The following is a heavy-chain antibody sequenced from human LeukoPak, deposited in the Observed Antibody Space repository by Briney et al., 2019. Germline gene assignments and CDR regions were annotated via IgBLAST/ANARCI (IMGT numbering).Heavy chain of an antibody. Sequence: PGGSLRLSCAASGFTFSDYYMSWIRQAPGKGLEWVSHISSSGSTIYYADSVKGRFTISRDNARNSLYLQMNSLRAEDTAVYYCARGRVDIVVVIAIAFDYWGQGTLVTVSS. D-gene: IGHD2-21*01. CDR3: ARGRVDIVVVIAIAFDY. CDR1: GFTFSDYY. CDR2: ISSSGSTI. J-gene: IGHJ4*02. V-gene: IGHV3-11*04.